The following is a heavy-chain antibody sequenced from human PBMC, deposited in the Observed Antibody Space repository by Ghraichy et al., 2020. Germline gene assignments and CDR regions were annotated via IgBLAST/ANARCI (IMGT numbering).Heavy chain of an antibody. D-gene: IGHD3-10*02. V-gene: IGHV3-9*01. J-gene: IGHJ6*02. CDR2: ISWDSDNI. Sequence: GGSLRLSCGASGFRFDDYAMNWVRHAPGKALEWVSGISWDSDNIGYAGSVKGRFTISRDNARKSLYLQMNSLRVEDTALYYCARDITLFGVLVDGGSEGGDMVVRGQGTTVTFS. CDR1: GFRFDDYA. CDR3: ARDITLFGVLVDGGSEGGDMVV.